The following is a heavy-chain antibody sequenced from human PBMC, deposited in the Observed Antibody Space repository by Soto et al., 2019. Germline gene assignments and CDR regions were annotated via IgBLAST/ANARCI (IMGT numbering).Heavy chain of an antibody. J-gene: IGHJ6*02. Sequence: GASVKVSCKASGYTFTGYYMHWVRQAPGQGLEWMGWINPNSGGTNYAQKFQGWVTMTRDTSISTAYMELSRLRSDDTAVYYCARAPASIAGRYGMDVWGQGTTVTVSS. CDR2: INPNSGGT. CDR3: ARAPASIAGRYGMDV. CDR1: GYTFTGYY. D-gene: IGHD6-6*01. V-gene: IGHV1-2*04.